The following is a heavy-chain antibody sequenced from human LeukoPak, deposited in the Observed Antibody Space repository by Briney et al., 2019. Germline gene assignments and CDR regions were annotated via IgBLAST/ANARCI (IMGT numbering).Heavy chain of an antibody. Sequence: SETLSLTCTVSGGSISSSSYYWGWIRQPPGKGLEWIGSTYYSGSTYYNPSLKSRVTISVDTSKNQFSLKLSSVTAADTAVYYCASGGVLYHSRLWGQGTLVTVSS. CDR1: GGSISSSSYY. D-gene: IGHD3-16*01. CDR3: ASGGVLYHSRL. J-gene: IGHJ4*02. V-gene: IGHV4-39*01. CDR2: TYYSGST.